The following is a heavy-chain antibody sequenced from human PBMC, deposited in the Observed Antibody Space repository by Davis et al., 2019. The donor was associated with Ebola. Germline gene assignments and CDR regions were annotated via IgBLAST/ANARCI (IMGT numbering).Heavy chain of an antibody. J-gene: IGHJ4*02. Sequence: GESLKISCAASEFTFSSYWMHWVRQAPGKGLVWVSRINSDGRTTAYADSVKGRFTISRDNAKNTLYLQMNSLRAEDTAVYYCARHDYGDSHFDYWGQGTLVTVSS. CDR2: INSDGRTT. CDR3: ARHDYGDSHFDY. D-gene: IGHD4-17*01. V-gene: IGHV3-74*01. CDR1: EFTFSSYW.